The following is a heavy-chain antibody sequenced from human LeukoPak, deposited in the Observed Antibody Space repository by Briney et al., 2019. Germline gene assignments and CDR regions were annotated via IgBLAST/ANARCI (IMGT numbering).Heavy chain of an antibody. CDR2: ISYIGST. J-gene: IGHJ3*02. Sequence: PSETLALTCAVSDDFFSSHYWTWIRQPPGKGLEWIGYISYIGSTNYNPSLKSRVTISIDTSKNQFSLKLSSVTAADTAVYYCARDLVTVTKGFDIWGQGTMVSVS. CDR3: ARDLVTVTKGFDI. V-gene: IGHV4-59*11. CDR1: DDFFSSHY. D-gene: IGHD4-17*01.